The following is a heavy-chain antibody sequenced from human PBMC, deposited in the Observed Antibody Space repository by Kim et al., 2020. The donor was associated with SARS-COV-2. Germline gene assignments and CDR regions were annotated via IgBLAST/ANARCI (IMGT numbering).Heavy chain of an antibody. D-gene: IGHD3-10*01. V-gene: IGHV4-39*01. J-gene: IGHJ5*02. CDR2: IYYSGST. Sequence: SETLSLTCTVSGGSISSSSYYWGWIRQPPGKGLEWIGSIYYSGSTYYNPSLKSRVTISVDTSKNQFSLKLSTVTAADTAVYYCASFLWFGELFFRGNWFDPWGQGTLLTVSA. CDR3: ASFLWFGELFFRGNWFDP. CDR1: GGSISSSSYY.